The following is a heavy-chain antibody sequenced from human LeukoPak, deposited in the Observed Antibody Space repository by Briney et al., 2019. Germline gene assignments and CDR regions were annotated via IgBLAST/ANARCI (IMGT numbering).Heavy chain of an antibody. V-gene: IGHV4-4*02. CDR2: VHLSGAS. J-gene: IGHJ1*01. CDR1: GGSILSTNW. Sequence: SGTLSLTCAVSGGSILSTNWWSWVRQPPGRGLEWIGEVHLSGASNYNPSLKSRVNMSIDKSRNQLSLELTSVTAADTAMYYRARESGAFSPFGFWGQGTLVTVSS. D-gene: IGHD1-26*01. CDR3: ARESGAFSPFGF.